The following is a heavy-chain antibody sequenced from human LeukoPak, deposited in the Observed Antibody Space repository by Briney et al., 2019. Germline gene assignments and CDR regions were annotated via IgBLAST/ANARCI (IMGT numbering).Heavy chain of an antibody. CDR2: IIPIFGTA. D-gene: IGHD5-12*01. Sequence: SVKVSCKASGGAFSSYAISWVRQAPGQGLEWMGGIIPIFGTANYAQKFQGRVTITADESTSTAYMELSSLRSEDTAVYYCARDQSGYDLGLGPSYYYYMDVWGKGTTVTVSS. CDR1: GGAFSSYA. V-gene: IGHV1-69*13. J-gene: IGHJ6*03. CDR3: ARDQSGYDLGLGPSYYYYMDV.